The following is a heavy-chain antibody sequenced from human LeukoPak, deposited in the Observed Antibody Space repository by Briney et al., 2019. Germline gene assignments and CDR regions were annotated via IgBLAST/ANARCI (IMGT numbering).Heavy chain of an antibody. CDR3: AGRFLEWLLDY. Sequence: SETLSLTCTVSGGSISSSSYYWGWIRQPPGKGLEWIGTICYSGSTYYNPSLKSRVTISVDTSKNQFSLKLSSVTAAGTAVYYCAGRFLEWLLDYWGQGTLVTVSS. V-gene: IGHV4-39*01. J-gene: IGHJ4*02. CDR1: GGSISSSSYY. CDR2: ICYSGST. D-gene: IGHD3-3*01.